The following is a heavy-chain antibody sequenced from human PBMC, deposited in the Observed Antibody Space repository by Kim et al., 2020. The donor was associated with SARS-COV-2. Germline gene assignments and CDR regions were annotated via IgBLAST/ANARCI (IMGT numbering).Heavy chain of an antibody. V-gene: IGHV1-46*01. Sequence: RYQGRDTLTRDTSTSTVYMELSSLRSEDTAVYYCARSRITGTPVGYFDYWGQGTLVTVSS. J-gene: IGHJ4*02. D-gene: IGHD1-20*01. CDR3: ARSRITGTPVGYFDY.